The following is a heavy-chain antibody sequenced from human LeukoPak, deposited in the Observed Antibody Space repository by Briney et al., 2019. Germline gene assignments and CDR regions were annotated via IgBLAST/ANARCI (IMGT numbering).Heavy chain of an antibody. Sequence: GGSLRLSCAASGFTFSSYAMHWVRQAPGKGLEWVAVISYDGSNKYYADSVKGRFTISRDNSKNTLYLQMNSLRAEDTAVYYCARDRSIAAADRPLPNWFDPWGQGTLVTVSS. CDR3: ARDRSIAAADRPLPNWFDP. CDR2: ISYDGSNK. J-gene: IGHJ5*02. V-gene: IGHV3-30-3*01. D-gene: IGHD6-13*01. CDR1: GFTFSSYA.